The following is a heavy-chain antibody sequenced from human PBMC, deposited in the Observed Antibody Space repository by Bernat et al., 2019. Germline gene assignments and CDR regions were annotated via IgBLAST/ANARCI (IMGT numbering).Heavy chain of an antibody. Sequence: QVQLVESGGGVVQPGRSLRLSCAASGFTFSSYGMHWVRQAPGKGLEWVAVISYDGSNKYYADSVKGRFTISGDNSKNTLYLQMNSLRAEDTAVYYCAKDPSQVAAAGDYYYYYGMDVWGQGTTVTVSS. J-gene: IGHJ6*02. CDR2: ISYDGSNK. CDR1: GFTFSSYG. V-gene: IGHV3-30*18. D-gene: IGHD6-19*01. CDR3: AKDPSQVAAAGDYYYYYGMDV.